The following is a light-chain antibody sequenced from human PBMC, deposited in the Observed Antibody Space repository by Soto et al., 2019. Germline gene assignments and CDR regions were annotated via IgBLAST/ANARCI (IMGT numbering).Light chain of an antibody. CDR2: GAS. J-gene: IGKJ1*01. V-gene: IGKV3-20*01. CDR1: QSISSNY. CDR3: QHYGSSPKT. Sequence: EIVLTQSPGTLSLSPGERATLSCRASQSISSNYLAWHQQKPGQAPRLLIYGASSRATGIPDRFSGSGSETGFTLTISRLEPEDFAVYYCQHYGSSPKTFGQGTKVDIK.